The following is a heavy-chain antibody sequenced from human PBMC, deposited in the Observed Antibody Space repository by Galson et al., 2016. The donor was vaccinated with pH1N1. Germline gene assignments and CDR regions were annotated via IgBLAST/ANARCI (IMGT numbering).Heavy chain of an antibody. V-gene: IGHV3-9*01. J-gene: IGHJ5*01. CDR3: AKDIAFSSNWYDY. Sequence: SLRLSCAASGFTFDDYAMHWVRQAPGKGLEWVSGISWNSGSIGYADSVKGRFTISRDKAKNSLYLQMNSLRAEDTALYYCAKDIAFSSNWYDYWGQGTLVTVSS. CDR2: ISWNSGSI. D-gene: IGHD3-3*02. CDR1: GFTFDDYA.